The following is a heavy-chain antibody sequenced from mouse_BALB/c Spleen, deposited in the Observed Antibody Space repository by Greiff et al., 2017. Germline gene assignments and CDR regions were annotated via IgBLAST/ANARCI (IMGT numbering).Heavy chain of an antibody. V-gene: IGHV1-4*02. CDR3: AREGYPY. J-gene: IGHJ2*01. CDR2: INPSSGYT. Sequence: QVQLKESAAELARPGASVKMSCKASGYTFTSYTMHWVKQRPGQGLEWIGYINPSSGYTEYNQKFKDKTTLTADKSSSTAYMQLSSLTSEDSAVYYCAREGYPYWGQGTTLTVSS. CDR1: GYTFTSYT.